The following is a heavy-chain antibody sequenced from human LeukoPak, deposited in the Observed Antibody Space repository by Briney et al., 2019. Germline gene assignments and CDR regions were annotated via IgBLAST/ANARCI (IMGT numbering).Heavy chain of an antibody. V-gene: IGHV4-61*01. CDR3: ARGPGGRGYSYYDY. J-gene: IGHJ4*02. CDR2: IYYSGST. Sequence: SETLSLTCTVSGGSISGSSYYWSWIRQPPGKGLEWIGCIYYSGSTNYNPSLKSRVTISVDTSKNQFSLKLSSVTAADTAVYYCARGPGGRGYSYYDYWGQGTLVTVSS. CDR1: GGSISGSSYY. D-gene: IGHD5-18*01.